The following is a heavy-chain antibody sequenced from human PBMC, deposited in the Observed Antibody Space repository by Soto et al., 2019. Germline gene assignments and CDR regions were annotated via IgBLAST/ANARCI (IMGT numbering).Heavy chain of an antibody. V-gene: IGHV4-34*01. J-gene: IGHJ6*02. CDR1: GGSVSTYY. CDR2: INPSGGT. D-gene: IGHD6-6*01. Sequence: SETLSLTCAVSGGSVSTYYWAWIRQPPGKGLEWIGEINPSGGTNYNPSLKSRVTISVDTSKNQFSLKVTSVTAADTAVYWCARKSSMAVSGFFSYTNYGLDVWGQGTTVTVSS. CDR3: ARKSSMAVSGFFSYTNYGLDV.